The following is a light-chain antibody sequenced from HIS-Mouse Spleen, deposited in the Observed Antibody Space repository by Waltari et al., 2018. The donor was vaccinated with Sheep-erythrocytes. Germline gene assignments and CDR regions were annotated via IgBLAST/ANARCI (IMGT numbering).Light chain of an antibody. J-gene: IGKJ2*01. Sequence: EIVMTQSPATLSVSPGERATLSCRASQSVSSNLAWYQQKPGQAPRLLIYGASTRATGIPARFRGSGSGNEVKINNSSMQSEDFAVYYCQQYNNWPPPYTFGQGTKLEIK. CDR2: GAS. CDR3: QQYNNWPPPYT. V-gene: IGKV3-15*01. CDR1: QSVSSN.